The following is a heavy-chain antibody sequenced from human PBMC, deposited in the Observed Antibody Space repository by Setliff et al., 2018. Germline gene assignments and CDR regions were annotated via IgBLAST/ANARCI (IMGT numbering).Heavy chain of an antibody. CDR1: GGTFSPHY. D-gene: IGHD1-26*01. Sequence: VASVKVSCKASGGTFSPHYISWVRQAPGQGPQWLGRIIPASNGANYAQRFRGRVSFSADISTGTVFMDLSSLESEDTAVYYCVRVRRGGYHSIYWSFDLWGRGTRVTSPQ. CDR2: IIPASNGA. CDR3: VRVRRGGYHSIYWSFDL. J-gene: IGHJ2*01. V-gene: IGHV1-69*04.